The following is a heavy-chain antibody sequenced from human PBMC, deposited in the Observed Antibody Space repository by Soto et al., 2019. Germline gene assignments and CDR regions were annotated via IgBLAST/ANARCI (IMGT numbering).Heavy chain of an antibody. CDR3: ARGPSPLAY. D-gene: IGHD6-6*01. CDR1: GDSVSSNSAA. CDR2: TYYRSKWYS. J-gene: IGHJ4*02. V-gene: IGHV6-1*01. Sequence: SQTLSLTCAISGDSVSSNSAAWNCIRQSPSRGLEWLGRTYYRSKWYSYYAPSVKSRITINADTSRNQFSLHLYSVTPQDSAVYYCARGPSPLAYWGRGTVVTVSS.